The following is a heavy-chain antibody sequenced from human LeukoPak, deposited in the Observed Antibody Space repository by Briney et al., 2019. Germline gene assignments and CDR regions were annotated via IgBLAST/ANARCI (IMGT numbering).Heavy chain of an antibody. CDR1: GFTFSSYA. V-gene: IGHV3-23*01. Sequence: GGSLRLSCAASGFTFSSYAMSWVRQAPGKGLEWVSGISGSGGSTYYADSVKGRFTISRDISKNTLYAQMNSLRAEDAAVYYCAKDKGWGYSSYDYYGMDVWGQGTTVTVSS. CDR2: ISGSGGST. CDR3: AKDKGWGYSSYDYYGMDV. J-gene: IGHJ6*02. D-gene: IGHD1-26*01.